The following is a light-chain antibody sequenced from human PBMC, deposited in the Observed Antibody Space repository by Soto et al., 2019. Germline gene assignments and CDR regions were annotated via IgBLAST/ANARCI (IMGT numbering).Light chain of an antibody. J-gene: IGLJ3*02. Sequence: QSVLTQPPSVSAAPGQTVTISCSGANSNIGSQFVSWYQHFPGRAPKLLIFDNDKRPSGIPDRFTGSKTGTSATLGITGLQAGDEADYYCASWDRSLSAGVLGGGTKVTVL. V-gene: IGLV1-51*01. CDR1: NSNIGSQF. CDR2: DND. CDR3: ASWDRSLSAGV.